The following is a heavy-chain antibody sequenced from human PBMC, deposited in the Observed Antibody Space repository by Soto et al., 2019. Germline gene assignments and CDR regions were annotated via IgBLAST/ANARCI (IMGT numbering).Heavy chain of an antibody. Sequence: EVQLVESGGGLVQPGRSLRLSCAASGFTFDDYAMHWVRQAPGKGLEWVSGISWNSGSIGYADSVKGRFTISGDNAKNSLYLQMNSLRAEDTALYYCAKDMRATGRSDAFDIWGQGTMVTVSS. CDR1: GFTFDDYA. CDR3: AKDMRATGRSDAFDI. D-gene: IGHD5-12*01. V-gene: IGHV3-9*01. J-gene: IGHJ3*02. CDR2: ISWNSGSI.